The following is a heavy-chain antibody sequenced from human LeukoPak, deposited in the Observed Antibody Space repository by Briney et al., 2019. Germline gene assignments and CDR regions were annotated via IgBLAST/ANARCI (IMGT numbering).Heavy chain of an antibody. CDR2: IYYSSST. CDR3: ARVRKVAGGRCFDP. D-gene: IGHD1-14*01. CDR1: GDSISSGCYY. Sequence: SQTLSLTCTVSGDSISSGCYYWSWIRQPPGRGLEWIGYIYYSSSTYYNPPLKSRVTLSVDTSKNQYSRKLSSVTAADTAVYCCARVRKVAGGRCFDPWGQGTLVTVSS. J-gene: IGHJ5*02. V-gene: IGHV4-31*03.